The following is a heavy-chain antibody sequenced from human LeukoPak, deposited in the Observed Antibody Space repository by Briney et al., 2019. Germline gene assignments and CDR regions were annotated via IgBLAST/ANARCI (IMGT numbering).Heavy chain of an antibody. V-gene: IGHV5-51*01. Sequence: GESLKISCKGSGYSFTSYWIGWVRQMPGKGLEWMGIIYPIDSDTRYSPSFQGQVTISADKSINTAYLQWSSLKASDTAMYYCARPLEMATIGAFDIWGQGTMVTVSS. CDR2: IYPIDSDT. CDR3: ARPLEMATIGAFDI. J-gene: IGHJ3*02. D-gene: IGHD5-24*01. CDR1: GYSFTSYW.